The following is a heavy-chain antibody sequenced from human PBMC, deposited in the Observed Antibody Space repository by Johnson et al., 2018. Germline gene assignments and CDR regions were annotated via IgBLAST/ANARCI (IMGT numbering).Heavy chain of an antibody. Sequence: VQLQESGGGLVQPGGSLRLSCAASGFTFSSYWMHWVRQAPGKGLVWVSRINSDGSSTSYADSVKGRFTISRDNAKNTLYLQVNGLRTDDTAVYYCAKVLTEYNSSWYSYYYSMDVWGQGTMVTVSS. CDR2: INSDGSST. J-gene: IGHJ6*02. CDR1: GFTFSSYW. D-gene: IGHD6-13*01. V-gene: IGHV3-74*01. CDR3: AKVLTEYNSSWYSYYYSMDV.